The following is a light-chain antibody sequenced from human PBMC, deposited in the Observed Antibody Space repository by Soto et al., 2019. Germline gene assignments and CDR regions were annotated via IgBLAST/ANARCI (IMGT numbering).Light chain of an antibody. CDR3: SSYAGSSNFAV. CDR2: EVN. CDR1: SSDIGGYNY. V-gene: IGLV2-8*01. J-gene: IGLJ2*01. Sequence: QYVLTQPPSASGSPGQSVTISCTGTSSDIGGYNYVSWYQKHPGKAPKLMISEVNKRPSGVPDRFSGSKSGNTASLTVSGLQAEDEAYYYCSSYAGSSNFAVFGGGTKVTVL.